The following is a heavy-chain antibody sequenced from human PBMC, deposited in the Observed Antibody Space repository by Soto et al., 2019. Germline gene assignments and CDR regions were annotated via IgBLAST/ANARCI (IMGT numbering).Heavy chain of an antibody. CDR1: GFSLSTSGVG. D-gene: IGHD3-22*01. V-gene: IGHV2-5*02. Sequence: QITLKESGPTLVKPTQTLTLTCTFSGFSLSTSGVGVGWIRQPPGKALEWLALIYWDDDKRYSPSLKSRLTITKDTSKNQVVRTMTHMDPVDTATYYCAHNNCYDSSGGYDYWGQGTLVTVSS. CDR2: IYWDDDK. CDR3: AHNNCYDSSGGYDY. J-gene: IGHJ4*02.